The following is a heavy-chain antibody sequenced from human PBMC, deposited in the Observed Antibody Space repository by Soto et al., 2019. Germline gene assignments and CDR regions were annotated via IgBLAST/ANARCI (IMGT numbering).Heavy chain of an antibody. D-gene: IGHD1-1*01. CDR1: GISLSTSGVG. V-gene: IGHV2-5*01. CDR2: LYWNDDK. Sequence: QITLKGSGPTLVKPTQTLTLTCTLSGISLSTSGVGLGWIRQTPGKALEWLALLYWNDDKHYSPSLKSRLTIATDPSKDLAVLTMTYMDPVATATYYCARGVATLPVFAFDFWGQGTVVTVSS. CDR3: ARGVATLPVFAFDF. J-gene: IGHJ3*01.